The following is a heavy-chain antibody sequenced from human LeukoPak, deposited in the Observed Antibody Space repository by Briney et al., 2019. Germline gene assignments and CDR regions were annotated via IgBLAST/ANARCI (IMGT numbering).Heavy chain of an antibody. Sequence: ASVKVSCKASGYTFTGYYIDWVRQAPGQGLEWMGWINPNSGGTNYAQKFQGRVTMTRDTSISTAYMELNRLTSDDTAVYFCARSIRYCSDGICSWGQGTLVTVSS. V-gene: IGHV1-2*02. J-gene: IGHJ5*02. D-gene: IGHD2-15*01. CDR2: INPNSGGT. CDR1: GYTFTGYY. CDR3: ARSIRYCSDGICS.